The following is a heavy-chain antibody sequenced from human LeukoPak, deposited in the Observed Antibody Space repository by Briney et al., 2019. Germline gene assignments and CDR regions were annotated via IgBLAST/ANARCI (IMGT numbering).Heavy chain of an antibody. V-gene: IGHV4-34*01. Sequence: SETLSLTCAVYGGSFRGYYWSWIRQPPGKGLEWIGEINHSGSTNYNPSLKSRVTISVDTSKNQFSLKLSSVTAADTAVYYCASRDVDIVATTTKFDYWGQGTLVTVSS. CDR1: GGSFRGYY. CDR3: ASRDVDIVATTTKFDY. CDR2: INHSGST. D-gene: IGHD5-12*01. J-gene: IGHJ4*02.